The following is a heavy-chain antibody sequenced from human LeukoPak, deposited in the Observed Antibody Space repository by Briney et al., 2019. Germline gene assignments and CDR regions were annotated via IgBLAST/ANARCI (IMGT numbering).Heavy chain of an antibody. CDR1: GFTFSSYH. D-gene: IGHD3-22*01. CDR2: ISSSSSTI. Sequence: LGGSLRLSCVGSGFTFSSYHMNWVRQAPGKGLERVSYISSSSSTIYYADSVKGRFTISRDNAKNSLYLQTNSLRAEDTAVYYCARAQYYSDSTGYYYLHYWGQGTLVTVSS. J-gene: IGHJ4*02. V-gene: IGHV3-48*01. CDR3: ARAQYYSDSTGYYYLHY.